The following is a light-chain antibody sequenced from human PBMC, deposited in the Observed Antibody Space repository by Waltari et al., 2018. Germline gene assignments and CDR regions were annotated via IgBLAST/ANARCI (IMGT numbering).Light chain of an antibody. CDR1: QSVGNNY. CDR3: QQCAHSPLT. J-gene: IGKJ4*01. V-gene: IGKV3-20*01. Sequence: EIVLTQSPGTLSLSPGERATLSCRASQSVGNNYLAWYQQKPGQAPRLLIDDASNRATGIPDRFSDSGSGTDFTLTISRLEAEDFAIYYCQQCAHSPLTFGGGTKVEI. CDR2: DAS.